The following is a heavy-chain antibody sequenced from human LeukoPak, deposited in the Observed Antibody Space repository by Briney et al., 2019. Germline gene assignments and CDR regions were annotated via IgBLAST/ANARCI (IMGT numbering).Heavy chain of an antibody. CDR3: AKDPPSSGWLNSFDY. D-gene: IGHD6-19*01. J-gene: IGHJ4*02. Sequence: PGGSLRLSCAASGFSFSSFAMSWVRQTPGKGLEWVSAIGSFGTITYYADSVKGRFTISRDNSKNTLYLQMNSLRAEDTAIYYCAKDPPSSGWLNSFDYWGQGTLVTVSS. CDR1: GFSFSSFA. CDR2: IGSFGTIT. V-gene: IGHV3-23*01.